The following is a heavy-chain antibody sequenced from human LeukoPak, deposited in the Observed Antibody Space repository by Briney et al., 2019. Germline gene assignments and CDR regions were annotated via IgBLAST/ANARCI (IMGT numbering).Heavy chain of an antibody. Sequence: GGSLRLSCAASGFTVSSNYMSWVRQAPGKGLEWVSVIYSGGSTYYADSVKGRFTISRDNSKNTLYLQMNSLRAEDTAMYYCARDRTVVTPFDPLDAFDIWGQGTMVTVSS. J-gene: IGHJ3*02. CDR2: IYSGGST. CDR3: ARDRTVVTPFDPLDAFDI. D-gene: IGHD4-23*01. V-gene: IGHV3-53*01. CDR1: GFTVSSNY.